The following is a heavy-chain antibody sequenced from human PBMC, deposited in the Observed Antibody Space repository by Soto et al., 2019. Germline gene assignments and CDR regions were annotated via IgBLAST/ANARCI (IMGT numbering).Heavy chain of an antibody. D-gene: IGHD2-8*01. CDR1: GGSISSYY. V-gene: IGHV4-59*01. CDR2: IYYSGST. J-gene: IGHJ4*02. Sequence: PSETLSLTCAVSGGSISSYYWSWIRQPPGKGLEWIGYIYYSGSTNYNPSLKSRVTISVDTSKNQFSLKLSSVTAADTAVYYCAKEEATIWAKPDRGPTNYWGQGTLVTVSS. CDR3: AKEEATIWAKPDRGPTNY.